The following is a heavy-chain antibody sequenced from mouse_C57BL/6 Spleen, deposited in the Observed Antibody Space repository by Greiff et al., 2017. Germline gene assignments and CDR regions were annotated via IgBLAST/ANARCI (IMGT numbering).Heavy chain of an antibody. D-gene: IGHD1-1*01. CDR1: GYTFTDYN. V-gene: IGHV1-18*01. CDR2: INPNNGGT. CDR3: ARGPITTVVATDWYFDV. Sequence: EVKLQQSGPELVKPGASVKIPCKASGYTFTDYNMDWVKQSHGKSLEWIGDINPNNGGTIYNQKFKGKATLTVDKSSSTAYMELRSLTSEDTAVYYCARGPITTVVATDWYFDVWGTGTTVTVSS. J-gene: IGHJ1*03.